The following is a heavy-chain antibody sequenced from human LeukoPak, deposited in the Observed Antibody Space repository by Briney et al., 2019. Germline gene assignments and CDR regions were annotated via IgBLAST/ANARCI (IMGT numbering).Heavy chain of an antibody. CDR3: AKEESGSGWWGGYFDY. CDR2: IKGSGAST. J-gene: IGHJ4*02. D-gene: IGHD6-19*01. CDR1: GFTFSSHA. Sequence: GGSLRLSCAASGFTFSSHAMNWVSQAPGKGLEWVSSIKGSGASTYYVDSVKGRFTVSRDNAQNSVYLQVNSLRADDTAVYYCAKEESGSGWWGGYFDYWGQGTLVTVSS. V-gene: IGHV3-23*01.